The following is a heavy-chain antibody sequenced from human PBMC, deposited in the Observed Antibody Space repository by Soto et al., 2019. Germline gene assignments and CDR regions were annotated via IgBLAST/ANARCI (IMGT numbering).Heavy chain of an antibody. CDR1: GGTFSSYA. J-gene: IGHJ4*02. CDR2: IIPIFGTA. V-gene: IGHV1-69*12. D-gene: IGHD6-19*01. Sequence: QVQLVPSGAEVKNPGSSVKVSCKASGGTFSSYAISWQRQAPGQRLEWMGGIIPIFGTANYAQKFQGRVTITADESTSTAYMELSSLRSEDTAVYYCARGVAVAAHFDYWGQGTLVTVSS. CDR3: ARGVAVAAHFDY.